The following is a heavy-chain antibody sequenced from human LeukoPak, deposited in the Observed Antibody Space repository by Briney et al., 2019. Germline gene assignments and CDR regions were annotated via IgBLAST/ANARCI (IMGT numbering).Heavy chain of an antibody. V-gene: IGHV1-46*01. J-gene: IGHJ4*02. CDR1: GYTFTSYY. CDR2: INPSGGST. CDR3: AREPITLKSFDS. D-gene: IGHD3-10*01. Sequence: GASVKVSCKASGYTFTSYYIHWVRQAPGQGLEWMGIINPSGGSTGYAQKFQGGVTMTRDTSTSTVYMEVSSLRSEDTAVYYCAREPITLKSFDSWGQGTLVTVSS.